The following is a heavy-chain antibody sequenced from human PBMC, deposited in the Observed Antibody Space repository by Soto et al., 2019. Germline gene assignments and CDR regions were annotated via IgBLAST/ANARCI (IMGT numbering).Heavy chain of an antibody. V-gene: IGHV4-61*01. CDR1: GGSVSSGSYY. CDR3: ARSAVELLWFGEEDY. CDR2: IYYSGST. Sequence: SETLSLTCTVSGGSVSSGSYYWSWIRQPPGKGLEWIGYIYYSGSTNYNPSLKSRVTISVDTSKNQFSLKLSSVTAADTAVYYCARSAVELLWFGEEDYWGQGTLVTVSS. D-gene: IGHD3-10*01. J-gene: IGHJ4*02.